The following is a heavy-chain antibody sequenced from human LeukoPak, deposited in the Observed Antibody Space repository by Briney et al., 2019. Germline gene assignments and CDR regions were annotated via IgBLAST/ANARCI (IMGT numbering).Heavy chain of an antibody. V-gene: IGHV3-23*01. J-gene: IGHJ4*02. Sequence: TGGSLSLSCAPSAFTFRPYAMIWVRQAPGKGREWVSTVSGRGCSTYYADSVKGRFSNPRKNSNNTLYLQINSLRAEDTAVYYCAKGAASRGYTYVANWGQGTLVTVSS. CDR3: AKGAASRGYTYVAN. D-gene: IGHD5-18*01. CDR1: AFTFRPYA. CDR2: VSGRGCST.